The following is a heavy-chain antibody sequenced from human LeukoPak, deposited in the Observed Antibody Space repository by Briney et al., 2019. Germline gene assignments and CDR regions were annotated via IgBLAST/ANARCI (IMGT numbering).Heavy chain of an antibody. J-gene: IGHJ4*02. D-gene: IGHD1-26*01. CDR3: ARDGRFPPEVLPRYFDY. Sequence: PSETLSLTCTVSGGSISSGSYYWSWIRQPAGKGLEWIGRIYTSGSTNYNPSLKSRVTISVDTSKNQFSPKLSSVTAADTAVYYCARDGRFPPEVLPRYFDYWGQGTLVTVSS. CDR1: GGSISSGSYY. CDR2: IYTSGST. V-gene: IGHV4-61*02.